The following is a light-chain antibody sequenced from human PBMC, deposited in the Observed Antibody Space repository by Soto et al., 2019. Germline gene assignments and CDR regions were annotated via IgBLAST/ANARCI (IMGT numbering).Light chain of an antibody. CDR2: DVT. J-gene: IGLJ2*01. CDR3: SSYASTNTVV. CDR1: SSDVGGFDS. Sequence: QSALTQPASVSGSPGQSITISCTGTSSDVGGFDSVSWYQQHPGTAPKLLIYDVTIRPPGVSNRFSGSKSGNTASLTISGLQAEDEADFYCSSYASTNTVVFGGGTKLTVL. V-gene: IGLV2-14*01.